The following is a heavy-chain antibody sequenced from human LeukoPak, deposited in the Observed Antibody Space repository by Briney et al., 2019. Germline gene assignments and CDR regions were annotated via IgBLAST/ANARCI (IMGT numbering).Heavy chain of an antibody. V-gene: IGHV1-18*01. CDR3: AREGFWSGYESSGNWFDP. D-gene: IGHD3-3*01. Sequence: ASVKVSCKASGYTFTSYGISWVRQAPGQGLEWMGWVSAYNGDTNYAQKLQGRVTMTTDTSTSTAYMELRSLRSDDTAVYYCAREGFWSGYESSGNWFDPWGQGTLVTVSS. J-gene: IGHJ5*02. CDR1: GYTFTSYG. CDR2: VSAYNGDT.